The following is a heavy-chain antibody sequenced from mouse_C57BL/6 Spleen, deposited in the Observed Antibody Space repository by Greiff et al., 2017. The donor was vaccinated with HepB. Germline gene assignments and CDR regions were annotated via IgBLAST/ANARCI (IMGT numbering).Heavy chain of an antibody. CDR3: ARSRFGYGSSLEWAY. Sequence: QVQLQQSGAELVKPGASVKISCKASGYAFSSYWMNWVKQRPGKGLEWIGQIYPGDGDTNYNGKFKGKATLTADKSSSTAYMQLSSLTSEDSAVYFCARSRFGYGSSLEWAYWGQGTLVTVSA. CDR2: IYPGDGDT. CDR1: GYAFSSYW. D-gene: IGHD1-1*01. J-gene: IGHJ3*01. V-gene: IGHV1-80*01.